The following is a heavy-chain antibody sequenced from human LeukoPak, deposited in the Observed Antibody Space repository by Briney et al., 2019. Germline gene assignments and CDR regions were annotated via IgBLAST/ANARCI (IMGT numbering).Heavy chain of an antibody. CDR2: IYYSGST. CDR3: ARLINRDCSGGSCYRLALDY. D-gene: IGHD2-15*01. J-gene: IGHJ4*02. V-gene: IGHV4-39*01. CDR1: GGSISSSSYY. Sequence: KPSETLSLTRTVSGGSISSSSYYWGWIRQPPGKGLEWIGSIYYSGSTYYNPSLKSRVTISVDTSKNQFSLKLSSVTAADTAVYYCARLINRDCSGGSCYRLALDYWGQGTLVTVSS.